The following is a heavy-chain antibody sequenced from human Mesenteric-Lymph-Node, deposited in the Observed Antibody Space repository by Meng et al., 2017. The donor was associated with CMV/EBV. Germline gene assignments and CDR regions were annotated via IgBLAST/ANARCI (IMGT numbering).Heavy chain of an antibody. Sequence: ASGYPFTGYYMHWVRQAPGQGLEWMGWINPNSGGSNYAQKFQGRVTMTTDTSISTAYMEVSSLRSDDTAVYYCARDHCSSSTCYKDYWAQGTLVTVSS. CDR2: INPNSGGS. D-gene: IGHD2-2*02. CDR3: ARDHCSSSTCYKDY. CDR1: GYPFTGYY. V-gene: IGHV1-2*02. J-gene: IGHJ4*02.